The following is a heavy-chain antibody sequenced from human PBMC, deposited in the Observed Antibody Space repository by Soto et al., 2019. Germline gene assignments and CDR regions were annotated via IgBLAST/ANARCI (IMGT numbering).Heavy chain of an antibody. CDR1: GGTFSSYA. D-gene: IGHD4-17*01. CDR3: ARGGETTVVPSKFDY. Sequence: QVPLVQSGAEVKKPGSSVKVSCKASGGTFSSYAISWVRQAPAQGLAWMGGIIPIFGTANYAQKFQGRVTITADESTSTAYMELSSLRSEDTAVYYCARGGETTVVPSKFDYWGQGTLVTVSS. V-gene: IGHV1-69*01. CDR2: IIPIFGTA. J-gene: IGHJ4*02.